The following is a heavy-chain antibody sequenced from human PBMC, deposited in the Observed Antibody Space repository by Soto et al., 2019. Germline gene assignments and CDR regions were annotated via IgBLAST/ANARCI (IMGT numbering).Heavy chain of an antibody. CDR3: AVTDLPFRPLTEPTENGMDV. Sequence: ELVQSGPEAREPGTSVKVSCMASGFSFGDSAVQWVRQGRGQRLEWIGWIVVVNGNTNYAPRFEGRVPLTRDASTSTSHMELTSLSSDDTAVYFCAVTDLPFRPLTEPTENGMDVWGQGTTVTVSS. CDR2: IVVVNGNT. V-gene: IGHV1-58*01. CDR1: GFSFGDSA. J-gene: IGHJ6*02. D-gene: IGHD2-8*01.